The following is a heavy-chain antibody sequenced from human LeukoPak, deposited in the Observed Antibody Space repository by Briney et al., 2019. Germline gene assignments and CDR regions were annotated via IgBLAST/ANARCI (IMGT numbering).Heavy chain of an antibody. D-gene: IGHD3/OR15-3a*01. CDR3: ASFRTGYSYYFDY. CDR1: GFTFSDYN. V-gene: IGHV3-21*01. CDR2: ISPSGRSI. Sequence: GSLRLSCAASGFTFSDYNMNWVRQTPGRGLEWVSSISPSGRSISYADSVKGRFTISRDNAKNSLYLQMSSLRAEDTAVYYCASFRTGYSYYFDYWGQGILVTVSS. J-gene: IGHJ4*02.